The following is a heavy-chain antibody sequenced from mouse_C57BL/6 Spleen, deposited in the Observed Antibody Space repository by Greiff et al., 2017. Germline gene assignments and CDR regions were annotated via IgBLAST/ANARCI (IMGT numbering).Heavy chain of an antibody. D-gene: IGHD1-1*01. CDR1: GYTFTDYY. CDR2: INPNNGGT. CDR3: ASSLITTVVARDY. Sequence: EVQLQQSGPELVKPGASVKISCKASGYTFTDYYMNWVKQSHGKSLEWIGDINPNNGGTSYNQKFKGKATLTVDKSSSTAYMELRSLTSEDSAVYYCASSLITTVVARDYWGQGTTLTVSS. V-gene: IGHV1-26*01. J-gene: IGHJ2*01.